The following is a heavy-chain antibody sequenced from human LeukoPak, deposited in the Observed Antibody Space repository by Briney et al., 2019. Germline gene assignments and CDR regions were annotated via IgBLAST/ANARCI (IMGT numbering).Heavy chain of an antibody. CDR2: IYPGDSDT. CDR3: ARQDYVSGTYVPFRQ. Sequence: GESLRISCKGFGYTFTNYWIGWVRQMPGKGLERMGIIYPGDSDTRYGPSFQGQVTISADKSINTAYLQWSSLKASDTAMYYCARQDYVSGTYVPFRQWGQGTLVTVSS. V-gene: IGHV5-51*01. D-gene: IGHD3-10*01. CDR1: GYTFTNYW. J-gene: IGHJ4*02.